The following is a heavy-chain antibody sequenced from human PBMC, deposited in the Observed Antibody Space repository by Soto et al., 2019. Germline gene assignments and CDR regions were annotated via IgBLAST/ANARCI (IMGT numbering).Heavy chain of an antibody. J-gene: IGHJ5*02. Sequence: QVQLVQSGAEVKKPGASVKVSCKASGYTFTSYGISWVRQAPGQGLEWMGWISAYNGNTNDAQKLQGRVTMTTDTSTSTAYMELRSLRSDDTVVYYCARDLWSSGWPNWFDPWGQGTLVTVSS. CDR1: GYTFTSYG. V-gene: IGHV1-18*04. D-gene: IGHD6-19*01. CDR3: ARDLWSSGWPNWFDP. CDR2: ISAYNGNT.